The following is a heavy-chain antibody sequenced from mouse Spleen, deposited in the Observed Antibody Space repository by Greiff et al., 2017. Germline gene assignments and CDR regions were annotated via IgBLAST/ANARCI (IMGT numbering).Heavy chain of an antibody. V-gene: IGHV2-9-1*01. J-gene: IGHJ1*01. Sequence: VQRVESGPGLVAPSQSLSITCTVSGFSLTSYAISWVRQPPGKGLEWLGVIWTGGGTNYNSALKSRLSISKDNSKSQVFLKMNSLQTDDTARYYCARNFDGNHWYFDVWGAGTTVTVSS. CDR3: ARNFDGNHWYFDV. CDR1: GFSLTSYA. CDR2: IWTGGGT. D-gene: IGHD2-1*01.